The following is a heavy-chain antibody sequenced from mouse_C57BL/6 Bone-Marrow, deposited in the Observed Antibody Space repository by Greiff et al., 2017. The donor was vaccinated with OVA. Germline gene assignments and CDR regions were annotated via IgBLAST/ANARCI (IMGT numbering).Heavy chain of an antibody. CDR2: ISSGGSYT. D-gene: IGHD1-1*01. Sequence: EVQLVESGGDLVKPGGSLKLSCAASGFTFSSYGMSWVRQTPDKRLEWVATISSGGSYTYYPDSVKGRFTISRDNAKNTLYLQMRSLKSEDTAMYYCARRGITTVGATDYAMDYWGQGTSVTVSS. V-gene: IGHV5-6*01. CDR1: GFTFSSYG. J-gene: IGHJ4*01. CDR3: ARRGITTVGATDYAMDY.